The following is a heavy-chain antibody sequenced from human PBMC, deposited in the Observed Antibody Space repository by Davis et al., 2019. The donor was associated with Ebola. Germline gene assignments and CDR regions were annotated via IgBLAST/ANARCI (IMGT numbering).Heavy chain of an antibody. CDR2: ISGSGGST. V-gene: IGHV3-23*01. Sequence: GGSLRLSCAASGFTFSSYAMSWVRQAPGKGLEWASAISGSGGSTYYADSVKGRFTISRDNSKNTLYLQMNSLRAEDTAVYYCAKDANRRIAVAGREFDYWGQGTLVTVSS. J-gene: IGHJ4*02. CDR3: AKDANRRIAVAGREFDY. CDR1: GFTFSSYA. D-gene: IGHD6-19*01.